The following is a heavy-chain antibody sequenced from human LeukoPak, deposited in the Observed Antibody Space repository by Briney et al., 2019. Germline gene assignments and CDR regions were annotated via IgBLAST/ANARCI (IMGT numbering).Heavy chain of an antibody. CDR1: GGSISSGGYY. CDR2: IYYSGST. Sequence: SETLSLTCTVSGGSISSGGYYWRWIRQHPGKGLEWIGYIYYSGSTYYNPSLKSRVTISVDTSKNQFSLKLSSVTAADTAVYYCARDTFDYGDFYYFDYWGQGTLVTVSS. CDR3: ARDTFDYGDFYYFDY. J-gene: IGHJ4*02. D-gene: IGHD4-17*01. V-gene: IGHV4-31*03.